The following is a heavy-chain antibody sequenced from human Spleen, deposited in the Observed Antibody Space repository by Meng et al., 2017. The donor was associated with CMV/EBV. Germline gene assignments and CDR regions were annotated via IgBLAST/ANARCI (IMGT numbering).Heavy chain of an antibody. D-gene: IGHD6-13*01. CDR3: ARAHSSSWYKYYYYGMDV. CDR1: GFTFSSYA. CDR2: ISYDGSNK. V-gene: IGHV3-30*04. J-gene: IGHJ6*02. Sequence: GESLKISCAASGFTFSSYAMHWVRQAPGKGLEWVAVISYDGSNKYYADSVKGRFTISRDNSKNTLYLQMNSLRAEDTAVYYCARAHSSSWYKYYYYGMDVWGQGNPGHRLL.